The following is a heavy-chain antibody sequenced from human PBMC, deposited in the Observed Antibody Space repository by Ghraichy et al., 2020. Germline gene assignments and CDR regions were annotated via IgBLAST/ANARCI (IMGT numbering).Heavy chain of an antibody. CDR3: ARGINWFDP. CDR1: GYTFINYG. V-gene: IGHV1-18*01. J-gene: IGHJ5*02. CDR2: ITTKSGNT. Sequence: VKVSCKASGYTFINYGITWVRQAPGQGLEWMGWITTKSGNTQYGWKFQGRVTMTTDTSTSTAYMELRSLRSDDTAVYYCARGINWFDPWGQGTLVTVSS.